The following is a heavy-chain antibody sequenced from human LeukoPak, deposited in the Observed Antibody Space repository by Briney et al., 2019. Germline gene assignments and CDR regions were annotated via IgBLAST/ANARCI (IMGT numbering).Heavy chain of an antibody. D-gene: IGHD3-22*01. J-gene: IGHJ4*02. CDR1: GGSISSHY. V-gene: IGHV4-59*11. Sequence: SSDTLSLTCTVSGGSISSHYWSWIRQPPGEGLEWFGYIYYSGSTKFNPSLKSRVTISVDTSKNQFSLKLSSVTAADTAVYYCPRGGGVTYYDSTGYLWYFDYWGQGTLVTVSS. CDR3: PRGGGVTYYDSTGYLWYFDY. CDR2: IYYSGST.